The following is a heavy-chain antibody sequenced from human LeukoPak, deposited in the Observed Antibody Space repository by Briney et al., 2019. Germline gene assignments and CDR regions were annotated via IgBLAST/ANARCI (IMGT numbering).Heavy chain of an antibody. V-gene: IGHV4-59*01. J-gene: IGHJ4*02. CDR3: AKGQYSSGWYDY. D-gene: IGHD6-19*01. CDR2: IYYSGST. CDR1: GGSISSYY. Sequence: SETLSLTCTVSGGSISSYYWSWIRQPPGKGLEWIGYIYYSGSTNYNPSLKSRVTISVDTSKNQFSLKLSSVTAADTAVYYCAKGQYSSGWYDYWGRGTLVTVSS.